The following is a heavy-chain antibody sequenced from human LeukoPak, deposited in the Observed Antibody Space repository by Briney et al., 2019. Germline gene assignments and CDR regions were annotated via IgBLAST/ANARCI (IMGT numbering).Heavy chain of an antibody. CDR1: GFTFSSYA. Sequence: GGSLRLSCAASGFTFSSYAMSWVRQAPGKGLEWVSAITGSGTSTYYADSVKGRFTISRDNSKSPLYLHMNSLRAEDTAVYYCAKHLTAMVIGFRDSAMDVWGQGTTVTVS. CDR3: AKHLTAMVIGFRDSAMDV. V-gene: IGHV3-23*01. J-gene: IGHJ6*02. D-gene: IGHD5-18*01. CDR2: ITGSGTST.